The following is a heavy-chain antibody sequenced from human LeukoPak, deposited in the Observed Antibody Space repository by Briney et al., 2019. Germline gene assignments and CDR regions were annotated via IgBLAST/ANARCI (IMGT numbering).Heavy chain of an antibody. CDR1: GFTFSSYW. J-gene: IGHJ4*02. Sequence: GGSLRLSCGASGFTFSSYWMHWVRQAPGKGLVWISRINSDGSTTSYADSVKGRVTISRDNSKNTLYLQMNSLRADDTAVYYCAKSGTFLEWLLADYFDYWGQGIVVTVSS. CDR3: AKSGTFLEWLLADYFDY. D-gene: IGHD3-3*01. V-gene: IGHV3-74*01. CDR2: INSDGSTT.